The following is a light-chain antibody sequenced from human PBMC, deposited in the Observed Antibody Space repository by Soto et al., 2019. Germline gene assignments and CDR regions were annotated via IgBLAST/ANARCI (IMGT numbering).Light chain of an antibody. CDR3: QQYGTSPRT. Sequence: ENVLTQSPATLSLSPGESATLSCRASQSINSNYLAWYQQRPGQAPRLLIYGASSRATGIPDRVSGSGSGTDFTLTISRLEPEDFAVYYCQQYGTSPRTFGQGTKVDI. CDR1: QSINSNY. V-gene: IGKV3-20*01. J-gene: IGKJ1*01. CDR2: GAS.